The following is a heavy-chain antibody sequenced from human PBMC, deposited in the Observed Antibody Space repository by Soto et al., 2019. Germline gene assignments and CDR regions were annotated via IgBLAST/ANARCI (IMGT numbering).Heavy chain of an antibody. CDR3: ARDQFLPYSSGWYYSDY. CDR2: IKQDGSEK. D-gene: IGHD6-19*01. CDR1: GFTFSSYW. J-gene: IGHJ4*02. V-gene: IGHV3-7*05. Sequence: PGGSLRLSCAASGFTFSSYWMSWVRQAPGKGLEWVANIKQDGSEKYYVDSVKGRFTISRDNAKNSLYLQMNSLRAEDTAVYYCARDQFLPYSSGWYYSDYWGQGTLVTVSS.